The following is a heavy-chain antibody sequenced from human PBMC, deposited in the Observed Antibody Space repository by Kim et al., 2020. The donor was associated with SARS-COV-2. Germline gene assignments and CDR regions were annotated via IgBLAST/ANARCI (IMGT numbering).Heavy chain of an antibody. CDR3: ATQTPIAYSTSYYFDY. J-gene: IGHJ4*02. V-gene: IGHV3-33*03. D-gene: IGHD6-6*01. Sequence: SVKCRSTISRDNSKTTQYLQMNSLRAEDTAVYYCATQTPIAYSTSYYFDYWGQGTLVTFSS.